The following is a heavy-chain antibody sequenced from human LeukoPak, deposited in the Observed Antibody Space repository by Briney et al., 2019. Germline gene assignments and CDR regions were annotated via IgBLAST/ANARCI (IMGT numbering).Heavy chain of an antibody. CDR1: GFTFSTVW. J-gene: IGHJ4*02. V-gene: IGHV3-7*01. CDR2: INQGGSAQ. Sequence: PGGSLRLSCAASGFTFSTVWMGWVRQVPGKGLEWGANINQGGSAQSYVDSVKGRFTISRDNAENALYLQMNSLRAEDTAVYFCARDISASGIFFDSWGREPWSPSPQ. CDR3: ARDISASGIFFDS. D-gene: IGHD6-13*01.